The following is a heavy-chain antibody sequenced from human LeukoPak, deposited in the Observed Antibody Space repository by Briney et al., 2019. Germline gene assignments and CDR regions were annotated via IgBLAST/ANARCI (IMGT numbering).Heavy chain of an antibody. CDR2: IYSSGST. CDR1: GFTVSNNF. D-gene: IGHD2-2*01. J-gene: IGHJ4*02. V-gene: IGHV3-53*01. CDR3: ARWYCSNTNCFYDY. Sequence: GGSLTLSCAASGFTVSNNFVGWVRQAPGKGLDWVSIIYSSGSTYYADSVKGRFTISRDNSKNTLYLQMNSLRAEDTAVYYCARWYCSNTNCFYDYWGQGTLVTVSS.